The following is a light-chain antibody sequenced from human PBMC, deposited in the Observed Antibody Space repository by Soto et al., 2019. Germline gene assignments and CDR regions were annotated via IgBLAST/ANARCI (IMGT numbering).Light chain of an antibody. Sequence: QSALTQPASVSGSPGQSITIACTGTSSDVGAYNYVSWYQQHPGKAPKLMIYGVTNRPSGVSHRFSGSKSGNTASLTISGLQTEDEGDYYCSSYAGSTTLWVFGGGTKVTVL. CDR1: SSDVGAYNY. CDR2: GVT. J-gene: IGLJ3*02. CDR3: SSYAGSTTLWV. V-gene: IGLV2-14*01.